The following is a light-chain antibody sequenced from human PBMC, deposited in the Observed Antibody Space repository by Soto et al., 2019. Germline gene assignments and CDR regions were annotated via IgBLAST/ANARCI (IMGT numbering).Light chain of an antibody. V-gene: IGLV2-14*01. CDR1: STDVGGYNY. J-gene: IGLJ1*01. CDR2: DVT. CDR3: ISYTSSDTYV. Sequence: QSALTQPASVSGSPGQSSTISCTGTSTDVGGYNYVSWYQQHPGKAPKLMIYDVTSRPSGVSNRFSGSKSGNTASLIISGLHAEYEADYYCISYTSSDTYVFGTGTKLTVL.